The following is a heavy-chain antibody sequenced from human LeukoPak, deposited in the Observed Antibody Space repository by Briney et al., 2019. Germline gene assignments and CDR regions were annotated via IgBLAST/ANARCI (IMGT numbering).Heavy chain of an antibody. D-gene: IGHD5-12*01. CDR3: ARDTGWLYYFDY. CDR2: ISYDGSNK. CDR1: GFTFSSYA. J-gene: IGHJ4*02. Sequence: GGSLRLSCAASGFTFSSYAMHWVRQAPGKGLEWVAVISYDGSNKYYADSVKGRFTISRDNSKNTLYLQMNSLRAEDTAVYYCARDTGWLYYFDYWGQGTLVTVSS. V-gene: IGHV3-30*04.